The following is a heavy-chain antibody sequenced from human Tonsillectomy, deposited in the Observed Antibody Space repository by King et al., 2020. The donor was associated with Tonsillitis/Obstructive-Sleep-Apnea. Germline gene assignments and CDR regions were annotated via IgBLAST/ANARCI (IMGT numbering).Heavy chain of an antibody. CDR2: INTNTGDP. Sequence: QLVQSGSELKKPGASVRVSCKASGYTFTAFAMHWVRQAPGQGLEWMGWINTNTGDPTYAQGFPGRFVFSLDTSVSTAYLQISSLEAEDTAVYYCASSSGTYLDDSFDIWGQGTMVTVSS. CDR1: GYTFTAFA. J-gene: IGHJ3*02. V-gene: IGHV7-4-1*02. CDR3: ASSSGTYLDDSFDI. D-gene: IGHD1-26*01.